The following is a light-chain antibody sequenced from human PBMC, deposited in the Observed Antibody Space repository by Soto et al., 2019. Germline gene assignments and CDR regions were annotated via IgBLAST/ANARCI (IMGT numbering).Light chain of an antibody. CDR2: GAS. CDR3: QQYATSPVT. CDR1: QTVSRDF. Sequence: PGESATLSCRASQTVSRDFLAWYQQKPGQAPKLLIYGASTRATGVPDRFGGTGSGTDFTLSISGLEPDDFAVYYCQQYATSPVTFGQGTKLDIK. J-gene: IGKJ2*01. V-gene: IGKV3-20*01.